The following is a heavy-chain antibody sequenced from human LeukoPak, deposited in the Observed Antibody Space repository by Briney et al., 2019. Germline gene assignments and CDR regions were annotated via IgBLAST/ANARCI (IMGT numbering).Heavy chain of an antibody. CDR3: ARGGLVGDAFDI. Sequence: ASVKVSCKASGFTFTGYSIHWVRQAPGQGLEWMGIINPSGGSTSYAQKFQGRVTMTRDTSTSTVYMELSSLRSEDTAVYYCARGGLVGDAFDIWGQGTMVTVSS. V-gene: IGHV1-46*01. CDR2: INPSGGST. D-gene: IGHD2-15*01. J-gene: IGHJ3*02. CDR1: GFTFTGYS.